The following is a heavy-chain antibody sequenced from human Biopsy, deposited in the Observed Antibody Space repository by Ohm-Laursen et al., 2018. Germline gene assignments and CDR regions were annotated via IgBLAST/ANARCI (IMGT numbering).Heavy chain of an antibody. CDR1: GFRFSGYH. Sequence: SLRLSCTASGFRFSGYHMNWVRQAPGKELQWLAYIKSDSTTIYYADSVKGRFTISRDNAKNSLFLQMNSLRAEDTAIYYCAREQLMVFAMDVWGQGTTVTVSS. J-gene: IGHJ6*02. CDR2: IKSDSTTI. V-gene: IGHV3-48*01. D-gene: IGHD2-8*01. CDR3: AREQLMVFAMDV.